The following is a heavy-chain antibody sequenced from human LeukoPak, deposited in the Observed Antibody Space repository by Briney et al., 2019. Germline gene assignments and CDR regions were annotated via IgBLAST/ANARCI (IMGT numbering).Heavy chain of an antibody. CDR2: ISGSGGST. D-gene: IGHD3-3*01. Sequence: PGGSLRLSCAASGFTFSSYAMSWVRQAPGKGLEWVSAISGSGGSTYYADSVKGRFTISRDNSKNSLYLQMNSLRAEDTAVYYCARGMKFYDFWSGYYNHYYYYMDVWGKGTTVTVSS. CDR3: ARGMKFYDFWSGYYNHYYYYMDV. V-gene: IGHV3-23*01. CDR1: GFTFSSYA. J-gene: IGHJ6*03.